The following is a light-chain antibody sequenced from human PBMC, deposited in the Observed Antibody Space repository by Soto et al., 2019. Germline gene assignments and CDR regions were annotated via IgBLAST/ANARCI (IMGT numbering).Light chain of an antibody. J-gene: IGKJ1*01. V-gene: IGKV3D-7*01. CDR3: QQDYNLRT. CDR2: GAS. Sequence: PGETVTLSCRASQSVSSSYLTWYQQKPGQAPRLLIYGASTRATGIPARFSGSWSGTDSTLTISSLQPEDFAVYYCQQDYNLRTFGQGTKVDI. CDR1: QSVSSSY.